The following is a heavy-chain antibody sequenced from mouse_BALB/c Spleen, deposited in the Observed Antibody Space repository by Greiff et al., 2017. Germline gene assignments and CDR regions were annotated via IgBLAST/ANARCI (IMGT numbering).Heavy chain of an antibody. Sequence: DVQLQESGPGLVKPSQSLSLTCSVTGYSITSGYYWNWIRQFPGNKLEWMGYISYDGSNNYNPSLKNRISITRDTSKNQFFLKLNSVTTEDTATYYCARGSDGITEAMDYWGQGTSVTVSS. CDR1: GYSITSGYY. J-gene: IGHJ4*01. V-gene: IGHV3-6*02. CDR2: ISYDGSN. D-gene: IGHD2-4*01. CDR3: ARGSDGITEAMDY.